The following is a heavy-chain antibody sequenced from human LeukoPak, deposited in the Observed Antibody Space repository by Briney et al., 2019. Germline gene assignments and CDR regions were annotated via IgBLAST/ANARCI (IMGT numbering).Heavy chain of an antibody. D-gene: IGHD4-17*01. CDR3: ARGPDYGDRFDY. CDR2: VKKDGNQ. J-gene: IGHJ4*02. V-gene: IGHV3-7*01. CDR1: GFTFTR. Sequence: GGSLRLFCAASGFTFTRMGWVRQAPGKGLEWVASVKKDGNQYSVDSVKGRFIISRDNARNSLSLQMSSLRVEDTAIYFCARGPDYGDRFDYWGQGTLVTVSS.